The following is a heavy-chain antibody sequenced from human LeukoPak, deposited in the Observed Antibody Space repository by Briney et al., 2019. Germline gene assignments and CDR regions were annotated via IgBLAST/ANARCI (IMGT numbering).Heavy chain of an antibody. V-gene: IGHV4-61*01. Sequence: SETLSLTCTVSGGSVSSGSYYWSWIRQPPGKGLEWIGYIYYSGSTNYNPSLKSRVTISVDSSKNQFSLKLSSVTAADTAVYYCARDDVRYSSSGGYWGQGTLVTVSS. CDR2: IYYSGST. D-gene: IGHD6-13*01. CDR3: ARDDVRYSSSGGY. CDR1: GGSVSSGSYY. J-gene: IGHJ4*02.